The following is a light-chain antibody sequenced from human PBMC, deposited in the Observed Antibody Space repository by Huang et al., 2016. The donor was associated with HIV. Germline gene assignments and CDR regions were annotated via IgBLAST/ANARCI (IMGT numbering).Light chain of an antibody. CDR3: QQFNNYLT. Sequence: AIQLTQSPSSLSASVGDRVTITCRASRGISSGLAWYQQKPGKAPKLLSVDASSLESGVPSRCSGSGSGTYFTLTISSLQPEEFATYYCQQFNNYLTFGQGTRLEIQ. CDR1: RGISSG. V-gene: IGKV1D-13*01. J-gene: IGKJ5*01. CDR2: DAS.